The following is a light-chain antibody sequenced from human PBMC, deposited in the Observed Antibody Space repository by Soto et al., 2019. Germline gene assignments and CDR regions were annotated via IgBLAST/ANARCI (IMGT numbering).Light chain of an antibody. V-gene: IGKV3-11*01. CDR1: ETVNSY. Sequence: EIVLTQSPATLSLSPGERATLSYRASETVNSYLAWYQQKPGQAPRLLIYDVSKRATGIPARFSGSGSGTDFTLAISSLEPDDFAVYYCQHRSSWPFTFGPGTKVEIK. CDR2: DVS. J-gene: IGKJ3*01. CDR3: QHRSSWPFT.